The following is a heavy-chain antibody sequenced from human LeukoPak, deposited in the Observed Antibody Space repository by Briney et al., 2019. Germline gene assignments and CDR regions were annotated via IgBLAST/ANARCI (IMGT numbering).Heavy chain of an antibody. CDR1: GFTFSSYE. V-gene: IGHV3-48*03. CDR2: ISGSGSAT. Sequence: GGSLRLSCAASGFTFSSYEMNWVRQAPGKGLEWVSYISGSGSATYYSDSVKGRFTISGDNAKNSVYLQMNSLRAEDTAVYYCARNERTGGYLDYWGQGTLVTVSS. D-gene: IGHD7-27*01. CDR3: ARNERTGGYLDY. J-gene: IGHJ4*02.